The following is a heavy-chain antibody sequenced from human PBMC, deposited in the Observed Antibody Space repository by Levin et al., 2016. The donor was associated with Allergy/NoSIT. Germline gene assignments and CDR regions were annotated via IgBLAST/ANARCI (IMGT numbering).Heavy chain of an antibody. D-gene: IGHD2-2*01. J-gene: IGHJ6*02. CDR2: INHSGST. CDR3: ASVVVPNYGMDV. Sequence: SETLSLTCTVSGGSVSSGSYYWSWIRQPPGKGLEWIGEINHSGSTNYNPSLKSRVTISVDTSKNQFSLKLSSVTAADTAVYYCASVVVPNYGMDVWGQGTTVTVSS. CDR1: GGSVSSGSYY. V-gene: IGHV4-61*01.